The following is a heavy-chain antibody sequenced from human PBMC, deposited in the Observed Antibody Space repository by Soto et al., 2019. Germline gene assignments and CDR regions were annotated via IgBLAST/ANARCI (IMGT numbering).Heavy chain of an antibody. CDR1: GDSVSSDSAA. CDR3: VRSRVFIAVAGMATYYYYYGMDV. CDR2: TYYRSKWYN. D-gene: IGHD6-19*01. J-gene: IGHJ6*02. V-gene: IGHV6-1*01. Sequence: QVQLQQSGPGLVKPSQTLSLTCAISGDSVSSDSAAWNWIRQSPSRGLEWLGRTYYRSKWYNDYAVSVNARITINPDTSNNHFSLQLNSVTPEDTAVYYCVRSRVFIAVAGMATYYYYYGMDVWVQGTTVTVSS.